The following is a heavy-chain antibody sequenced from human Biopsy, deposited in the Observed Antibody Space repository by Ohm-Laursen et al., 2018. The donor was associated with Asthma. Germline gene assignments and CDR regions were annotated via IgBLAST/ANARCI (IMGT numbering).Heavy chain of an antibody. CDR2: IVFASGAT. CDR3: AAGRTSLQGESLI. Sequence: SVKVSCNVSGVALSGYTFEWVRQARGLGLEWIAWIVFASGATNYAQNFKDRLTVTRDMSAGSVSMELRGLSSTDTAVYYCAAGRTSLQGESLIWGQGTLVSVSS. D-gene: IGHD2/OR15-2a*01. J-gene: IGHJ4*01. CDR1: GVALSGYT. V-gene: IGHV1-58*01.